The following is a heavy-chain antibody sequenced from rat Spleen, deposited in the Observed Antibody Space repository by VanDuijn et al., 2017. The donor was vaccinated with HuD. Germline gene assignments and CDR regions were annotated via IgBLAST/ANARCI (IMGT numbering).Heavy chain of an antibody. J-gene: IGHJ2*01. CDR3: RREGRASEY. D-gene: IGHD4-1*01. V-gene: IGHV5-31*01. CDR2: ITNSGDES. CDR1: GFTFNNYW. Sequence: EVQLVESGGSLVQPGRSLKLSCVVSGFTFNNYWMTWIRQAPGKGLEWVASITNSGDESYYPDSVKGRFTISRDNATSTLYLQMNSLRSEDTATYYGRREGRASEYWRQGVMVTVFS.